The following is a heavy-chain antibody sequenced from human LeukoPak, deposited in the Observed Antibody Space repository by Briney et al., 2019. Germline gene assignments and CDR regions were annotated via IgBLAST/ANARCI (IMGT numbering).Heavy chain of an antibody. J-gene: IGHJ4*02. V-gene: IGHV4-34*01. CDR1: GGSFSGYY. CDR3: ARRRLKYDSSGYSLDY. D-gene: IGHD3-22*01. Sequence: SETLSLTCAVYGGSFSGYYWSWIRQPPGKGLEWIGEINHSGSTNYNPSLKSRVTISVDTSKNQFSLKLSSVTAADTAVYYCARRRLKYDSSGYSLDYWGQGTLVTVSS. CDR2: INHSGST.